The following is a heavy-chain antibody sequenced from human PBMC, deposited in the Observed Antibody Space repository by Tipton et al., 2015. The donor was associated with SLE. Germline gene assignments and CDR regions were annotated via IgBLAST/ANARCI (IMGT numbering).Heavy chain of an antibody. V-gene: IGHV4-59*01. J-gene: IGHJ3*02. CDR2: IYYSGST. CDR3: ARGLGERRYAFDI. CDR1: GGSISSYY. D-gene: IGHD1-1*01. Sequence: TLSLTCTVSGGSISSYYWSWIRQPPGKGLEWFGYIYYSGSTNYNPSLKSRVTISVDTSKNQFSLKLSSVTAADTAVYYCARGLGERRYAFDIWGQGTMVTVSS.